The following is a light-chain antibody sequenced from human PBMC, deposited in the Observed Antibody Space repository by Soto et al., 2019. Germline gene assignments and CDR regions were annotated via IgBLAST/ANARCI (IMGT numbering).Light chain of an antibody. V-gene: IGKV1-16*01. CDR1: QDINNY. CDR2: AAS. J-gene: IGKJ1*01. CDR3: LQDINYPWT. Sequence: DIQMTQSPSSLSASLGDRVTITCRASQDINNYLAWFQQKPGKAPKSLIYAASTLQSGVPPRFSGSGSGTDFTLAISSLQPEDSATYYCLQDINYPWTFGQGTKVDIK.